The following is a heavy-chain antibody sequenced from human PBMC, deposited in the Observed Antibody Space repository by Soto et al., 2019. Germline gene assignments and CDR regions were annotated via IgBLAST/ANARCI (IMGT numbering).Heavy chain of an antibody. J-gene: IGHJ6*02. CDR2: ISAYNGNT. CDR1: GYTFTSYG. D-gene: IGHD2-2*01. CDR3: ARVGYCSSTSCFYCYYYGMDV. Sequence: ASVKVSCKASGYTFTSYGISWVRQAPGQGLEWMGWISAYNGNTNYAQKLQGRVTMTTDTSTSTAYMELRSLRSDDTAVYYCARVGYCSSTSCFYCYYYGMDVWGQGTTVTVSS. V-gene: IGHV1-18*04.